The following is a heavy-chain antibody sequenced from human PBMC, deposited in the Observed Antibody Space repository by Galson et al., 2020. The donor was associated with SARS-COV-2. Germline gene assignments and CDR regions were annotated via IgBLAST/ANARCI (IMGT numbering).Heavy chain of an antibody. J-gene: IGHJ2*01. Sequence: ASETLSLTCTVSGGSISSSSYYWGWIRQPPGKGLEWIGSIYYSGSTYYNPSLKSRVTISVDTSKNQFSLKLSSVTAADTAVYYCAISIAVAGTFIWYFDLWGRGTLVTVSS. V-gene: IGHV4-39*07. CDR1: GGSISSSSYY. CDR3: AISIAVAGTFIWYFDL. D-gene: IGHD6-19*01. CDR2: IYYSGST.